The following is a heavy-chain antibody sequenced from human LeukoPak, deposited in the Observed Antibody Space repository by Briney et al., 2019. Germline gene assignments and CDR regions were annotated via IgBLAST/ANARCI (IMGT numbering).Heavy chain of an antibody. D-gene: IGHD2-15*01. Sequence: ASVKVSCKASGYTFTSYDINWVRQATGQGLEWMGWMNPNSSNTGYAQKFQGRVTMTRNTSISTAYMELSSLRSEDTAVYYCTRPDGICSGGSCYSGWGQGTLVTVSS. CDR3: TRPDGICSGGSCYSG. CDR1: GYTFTSYD. J-gene: IGHJ4*02. CDR2: MNPNSSNT. V-gene: IGHV1-8*01.